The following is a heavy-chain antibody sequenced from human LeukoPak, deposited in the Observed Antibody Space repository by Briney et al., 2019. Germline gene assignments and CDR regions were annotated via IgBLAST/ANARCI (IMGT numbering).Heavy chain of an antibody. J-gene: IGHJ4*02. Sequence: GGSLRLSCAASGFTFSNSAMSWVRQAPGRGLEWVSTVSGSGGSTYYADSVKGRLTISRDNSRTTLYLQMNSLRAEDTAVYYCAKDLSGDYYYYFDYWGQGTLVTVSS. V-gene: IGHV3-23*01. D-gene: IGHD3-22*01. CDR2: VSGSGGST. CDR1: GFTFSNSA. CDR3: AKDLSGDYYYYFDY.